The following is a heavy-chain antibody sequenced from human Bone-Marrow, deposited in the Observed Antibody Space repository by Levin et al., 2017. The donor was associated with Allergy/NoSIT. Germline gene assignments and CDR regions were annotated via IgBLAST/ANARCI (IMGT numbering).Heavy chain of an antibody. CDR1: GFTFGDYA. CDR3: TRDSTYCTTTSCYVDY. CDR2: IRSKAYGGTA. J-gene: IGHJ4*02. Sequence: GGSLRLSCTASGFTFGDYAMSWVRQAPGKGLDWVGFIRSKAYGGTAEYAGSVKGRFTISRDDSKNIAYLQMNSLKTEDTAVYYCTRDSTYCTTTSCYVDYWGQGTLVTVSS. D-gene: IGHD2-2*01. V-gene: IGHV3-49*04.